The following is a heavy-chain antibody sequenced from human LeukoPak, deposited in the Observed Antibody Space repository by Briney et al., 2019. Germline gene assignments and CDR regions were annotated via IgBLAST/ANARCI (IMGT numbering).Heavy chain of an antibody. CDR2: IYYSGTT. J-gene: IGHJ4*02. Sequence: SETLSLTCTVSGGSFSSSDYYWGWIRQPPGKGLEWIGSIYYSGTTYYNPSLKSRVTISVDTSKKQFSLKLRSVTAADTAVYYCARDGGTYSFSFDYWGQGILVTVSS. D-gene: IGHD1-26*01. V-gene: IGHV4-39*02. CDR1: GGSFSSSDYY. CDR3: ARDGGTYSFSFDY.